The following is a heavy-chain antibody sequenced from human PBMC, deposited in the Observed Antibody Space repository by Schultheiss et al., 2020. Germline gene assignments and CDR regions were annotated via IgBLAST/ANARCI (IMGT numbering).Heavy chain of an antibody. CDR3: ARESTYYYGMDV. CDR1: GFTFSSYS. CDR2: ISRSSSYI. V-gene: IGHV3-21*01. J-gene: IGHJ6*02. D-gene: IGHD5/OR15-5a*01. Sequence: GGSLRLSCAASGFTFSSYSMNWVRQAPGKGLEWVSSISRSSSYIYYADSVKGRFTVSRDNAENSLYLQMNSLRDEDTAVYYCARESTYYYGMDVWGQGTTVTVSS.